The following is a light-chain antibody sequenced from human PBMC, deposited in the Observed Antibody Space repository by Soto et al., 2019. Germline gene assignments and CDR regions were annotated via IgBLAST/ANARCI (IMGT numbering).Light chain of an antibody. J-gene: IGLJ2*01. CDR2: DNN. Sequence: QSVLTQPPSVSAAPGQKVTISCSGSSSNIGNNYVSWYQQLPGTAPKLLIYDNNKRPSGIPDRFSGSKSGTSATLGITGLQTGDEADYYRGTWDSSLSGHVVFGGGTKLTVL. CDR1: SSNIGNNY. V-gene: IGLV1-51*01. CDR3: GTWDSSLSGHVV.